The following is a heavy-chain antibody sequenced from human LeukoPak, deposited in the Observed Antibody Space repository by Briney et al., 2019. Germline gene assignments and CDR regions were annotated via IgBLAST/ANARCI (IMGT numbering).Heavy chain of an antibody. CDR1: GGSISTYY. Sequence: SETLSLTCTVSGGSISTYYWSWIRQPPGKGLEWIGYVYYTGTTNYNPSLKSRVTISIDTSKNHFSLKLTSVTAADTAVYYCARGGLRARGSSGNWFDPWGQGTLVTVSS. V-gene: IGHV4-59*01. CDR2: VYYTGTT. CDR3: ARGGLRARGSSGNWFDP. D-gene: IGHD3-10*01. J-gene: IGHJ5*02.